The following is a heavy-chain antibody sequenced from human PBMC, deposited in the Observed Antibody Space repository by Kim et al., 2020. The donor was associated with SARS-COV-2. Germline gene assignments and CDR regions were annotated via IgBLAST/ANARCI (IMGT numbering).Heavy chain of an antibody. CDR2: ISAYNGNT. J-gene: IGHJ3*02. V-gene: IGHV1-18*01. CDR3: ARSGSPYYDILTGYAPGAFDI. D-gene: IGHD3-9*01. CDR1: GYTFTSYG. Sequence: ASVKVSCKASGYTFTSYGISWVRQAPGQGLEWMGWISAYNGNTNYAQKLQGRVTMTTDTSTSTAYMELRSLRSDDTAVYYCARSGSPYYDILTGYAPGAFDIWGQGTMVTVSS.